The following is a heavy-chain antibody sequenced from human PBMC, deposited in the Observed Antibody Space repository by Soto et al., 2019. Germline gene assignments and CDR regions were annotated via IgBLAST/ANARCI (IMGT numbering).Heavy chain of an antibody. Sequence: PSETLSLTCAVYGGSLSGYYWSWIRQPPGKGLEWIGEINHSGSTNYNPSLKSRVTISVDTSKNQFSLKLSSVTAADTAVYYGARRSDYYYGMDVWGQGTTVTVSS. CDR3: ARRSDYYYGMDV. CDR2: INHSGST. V-gene: IGHV4-34*01. CDR1: GGSLSGYY. J-gene: IGHJ6*02.